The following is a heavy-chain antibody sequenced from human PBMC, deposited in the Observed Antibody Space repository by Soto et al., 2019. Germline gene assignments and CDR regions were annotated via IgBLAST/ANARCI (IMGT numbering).Heavy chain of an antibody. V-gene: IGHV4-30-4*01. J-gene: IGHJ4*02. CDR3: AREGRLQSLDY. Sequence: QVQLQESGPGLVKPSQTLSLTCTVSGGSISNPDYYWSWIRQPPGKGLEWIRSIFYNGQTSYSPSLERRLSMSVDTSKNQFSLSLRSVTASDTAVYFCAREGRLQSLDYWGQGTLVTVSS. CDR2: IFYNGQT. CDR1: GGSISNPDYY. D-gene: IGHD4-4*01.